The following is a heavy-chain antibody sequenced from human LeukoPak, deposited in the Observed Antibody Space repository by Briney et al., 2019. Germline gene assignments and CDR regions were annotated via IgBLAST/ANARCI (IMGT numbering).Heavy chain of an antibody. D-gene: IGHD3-10*01. J-gene: IGHJ4*02. CDR1: GFTFSSYG. V-gene: IGHV3-74*01. CDR2: INSDGSST. CDR3: AKDLRMGGSGSYYPDY. Sequence: GGSLRLSCAASGFTFSSYGMHWVRQAPGKGLVWVSRINSDGSSTSYADSVKGRFTISRDNAKNTLYLQMNSLRAEDTAVYYCAKDLRMGGSGSYYPDYWGQGTLVTVSS.